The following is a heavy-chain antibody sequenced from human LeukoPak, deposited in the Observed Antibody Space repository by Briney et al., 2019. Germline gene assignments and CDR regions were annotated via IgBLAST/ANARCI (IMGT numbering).Heavy chain of an antibody. V-gene: IGHV3-20*04. CDR1: GFTFDDYG. CDR2: INWNGGST. Sequence: GGSLRLSCAASGFTFDDYGMSWVRQAPGKGLEWVSGINWNGGSTGYANSVKGRFTISRDNAKNSLYLQMNSLRAEDTALYYCARAKYYYDSSGYCDWGQGTLVTVSS. D-gene: IGHD3-22*01. J-gene: IGHJ4*02. CDR3: ARAKYYYDSSGYCD.